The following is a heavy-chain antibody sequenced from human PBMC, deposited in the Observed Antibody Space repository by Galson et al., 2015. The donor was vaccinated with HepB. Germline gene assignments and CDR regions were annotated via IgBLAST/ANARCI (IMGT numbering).Heavy chain of an antibody. J-gene: IGHJ4*02. CDR2: IYSAGDT. V-gene: IGHV3-66*01. CDR3: ARSSIWTGFFDQ. Sequence: SLRLSCAASGFTASRSYLSWVRQAPRKGLEWDSIIYSAGDTFYADSVEGRCTISRDNSKNTLFLQMTSLRAEDTAVYFCARSSIWTGFFDQWGQGTLATVSS. D-gene: IGHD6-13*01. CDR1: GFTASRSY.